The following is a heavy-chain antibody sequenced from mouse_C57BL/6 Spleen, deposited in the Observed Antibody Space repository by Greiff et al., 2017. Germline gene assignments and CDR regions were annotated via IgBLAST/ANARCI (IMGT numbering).Heavy chain of an antibody. CDR2: IDPSDSYT. Sequence: LQQPGAELVKPGASVKLSCKASGYTFTSYWMQWVKQRPGQGLEWIGEIDPSDSYTNYNQKFKGKATLTVDTSSSTAYMQLSSLTSEDSAVYYCARGSNYYFDYWGQGTTLTVSS. V-gene: IGHV1-50*01. CDR3: ARGSNYYFDY. D-gene: IGHD2-5*01. CDR1: GYTFTSYW. J-gene: IGHJ2*01.